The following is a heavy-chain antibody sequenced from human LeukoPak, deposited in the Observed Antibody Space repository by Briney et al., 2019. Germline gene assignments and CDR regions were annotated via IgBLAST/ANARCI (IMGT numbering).Heavy chain of an antibody. Sequence: GGSLRLSCAASGFTICTYTMTRVRQAPGKGLEWVSSITTGSSYIYYADSVRGRFSVSRVNAKNSMHLETKSLRVEDTAAYYSASVEATTARSYYYYYMDVWGKGTTVTVSS. CDR1: GFTICTYT. V-gene: IGHV3-21*06. CDR2: ITTGSSYI. CDR3: ASVEATTARSYYYYYMDV. D-gene: IGHD1-1*01. J-gene: IGHJ6*03.